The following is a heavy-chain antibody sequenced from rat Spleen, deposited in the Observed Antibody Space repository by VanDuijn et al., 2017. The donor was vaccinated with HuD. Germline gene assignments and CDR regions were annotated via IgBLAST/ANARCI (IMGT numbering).Heavy chain of an antibody. Sequence: EVQLQESGPGLVKPSQSLSLTCSVTGYSITSNYWGWIRKFPGNKMEWIGHISYSGSTNYNPSLKSRISITRDTSKNQFFLQVDSVTTRDTATYYCAAGRYNWNWFAYWGQGTLVTVSS. J-gene: IGHJ3*01. CDR1: GYSITSNY. V-gene: IGHV3-1*01. D-gene: IGHD1-5*01. CDR2: ISYSGST. CDR3: AAGRYNWNWFAY.